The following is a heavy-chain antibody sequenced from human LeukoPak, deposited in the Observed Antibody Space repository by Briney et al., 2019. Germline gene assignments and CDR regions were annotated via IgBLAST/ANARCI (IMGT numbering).Heavy chain of an antibody. J-gene: IGHJ3*02. CDR2: ISYDGSNK. CDR3: ARDYYDSSGYYYGRLDI. V-gene: IGHV3-30*01. CDR1: GFTFSSYA. Sequence: PGRSLRLSCAASGFTFSSYAMHWVRQAPGKGLEWVAVISYDGSNKYYADSVKGRFTISRDNSKNTLYLQMNSLRAEDTAVYYCARDYYDSSGYYYGRLDIWGQGTRVTVSS. D-gene: IGHD3-22*01.